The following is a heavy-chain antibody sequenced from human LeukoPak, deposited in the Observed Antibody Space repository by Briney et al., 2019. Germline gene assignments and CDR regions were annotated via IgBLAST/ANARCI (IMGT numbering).Heavy chain of an antibody. Sequence: SEALSLTCTVSGYSISSGYYWGWIRQPPGKGLEWIGSIYHSGSTYYNPSLKSRVTISVDTSKNQFSLKLSSVTAADTAVYYCARKTTPDAFDIWGQGTMVTVSS. V-gene: IGHV4-38-2*02. D-gene: IGHD4-11*01. J-gene: IGHJ3*02. CDR1: GYSISSGYY. CDR3: ARKTTPDAFDI. CDR2: IYHSGST.